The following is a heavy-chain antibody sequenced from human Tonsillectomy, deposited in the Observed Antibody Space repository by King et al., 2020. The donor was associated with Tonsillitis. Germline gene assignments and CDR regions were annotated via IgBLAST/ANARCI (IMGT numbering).Heavy chain of an antibody. J-gene: IGHJ5*02. Sequence: VQLVESGGDLVQPGRSLRLSCAASGFTFDDFAMHWVRQAPGKGLEWVSSVNWNGGSLDYADSVKGRFTMSRDNAKNSLYLQMNSLRVEDTALYYCAKGSSRSQYVNWIDPWGKGTLVTVSS. V-gene: IGHV3-9*01. D-gene: IGHD2-2*01. CDR1: GFTFDDFA. CDR3: AKGSSRSQYVNWIDP. CDR2: VNWNGGSL.